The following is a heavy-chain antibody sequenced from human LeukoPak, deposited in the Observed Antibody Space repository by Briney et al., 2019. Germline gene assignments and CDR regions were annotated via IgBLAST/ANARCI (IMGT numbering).Heavy chain of an antibody. CDR3: ARGPDYFDGSGYPYYFDC. D-gene: IGHD3-22*01. CDR1: GFTFDDYA. V-gene: IGHV3-48*01. CDR2: ISSSGSSM. J-gene: IGHJ4*02. Sequence: PGRSLRLSCAASGFTFDDYAMHWVRQAPGKGLEWISYISSSGSSMFYADSVKGRFTISRDNARNSLFLQMDILRVEDTAVYYCARGPDYFDGSGYPYYFDCWGQGTLVIVSS.